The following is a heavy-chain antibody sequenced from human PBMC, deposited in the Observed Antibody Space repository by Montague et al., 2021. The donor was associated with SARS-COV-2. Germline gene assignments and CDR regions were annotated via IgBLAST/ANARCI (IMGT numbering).Heavy chain of an antibody. CDR3: ASGLWFGEPDAFDI. J-gene: IGHJ3*02. Sequence: SVKVSCKASGYTFTSYGISWVRQAPGQGLEWMGWISAYNGNTNYAQKLQGRVTMTTDTSTSTAYMELRRLRSDDTAVYYCASGLWFGEPDAFDIWGQGTMVTVSS. V-gene: IGHV1-18*01. D-gene: IGHD3-10*01. CDR1: GYTFTSYG. CDR2: ISAYNGNT.